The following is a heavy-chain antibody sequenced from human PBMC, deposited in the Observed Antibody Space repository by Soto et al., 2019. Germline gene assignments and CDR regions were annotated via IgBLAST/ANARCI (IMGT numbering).Heavy chain of an antibody. D-gene: IGHD1-1*01. J-gene: IGHJ4*02. CDR3: ASRNNPYGTYDY. Sequence: EVPLVESGGGLVQPGGSLRLSCAASGFTVSANYMSWVRQAPGKGLELVSMIYSGGDTYYADYVKGRFITSRDNSKNTLYLQMNILRADDTAVYYCASRNNPYGTYDYWGQGTLVTVSS. CDR1: GFTVSANY. CDR2: IYSGGDT. V-gene: IGHV3-66*01.